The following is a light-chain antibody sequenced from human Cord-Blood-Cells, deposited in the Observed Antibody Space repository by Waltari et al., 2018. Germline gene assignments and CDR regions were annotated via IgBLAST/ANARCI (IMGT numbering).Light chain of an antibody. Sequence: SYVLTQPPSVSVAPGKTARITCGGNNIGSKSVHWYQQKPGRAPVLVVYDDSDRPSGIPGLCSGSNSGNTADLTIGRVEAGDEADYYCQVWDSSSDQYVFGTGTKVTAL. CDR1: NIGSKS. CDR2: DDS. J-gene: IGLJ1*01. CDR3: QVWDSSSDQYV. V-gene: IGLV3-21*03.